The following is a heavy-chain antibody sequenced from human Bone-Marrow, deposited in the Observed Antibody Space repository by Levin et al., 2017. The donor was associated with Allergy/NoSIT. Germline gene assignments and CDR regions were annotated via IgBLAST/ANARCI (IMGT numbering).Heavy chain of an antibody. J-gene: IGHJ3*01. CDR2: VFYSGTT. D-gene: IGHD2-8*01. CDR1: GGFLMNHY. CDR3: ARRYCSNAGCYGDDTFDV. V-gene: IGHV4-59*11. Sequence: SETLSLKCTVSGGFLMNHYWTWIRQSPGKGLEWIGYVFYSGTTNYNPSFKSRVSMSVDTSNNRFSLSLNSVTTADTAVYYCARRYCSNAGCYGDDTFDVWGQGTLVTVSS.